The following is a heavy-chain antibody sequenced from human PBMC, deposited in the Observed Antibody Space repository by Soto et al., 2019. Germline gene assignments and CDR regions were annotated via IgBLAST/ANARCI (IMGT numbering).Heavy chain of an antibody. V-gene: IGHV3-30-3*01. CDR2: ISYDGSNK. CDR1: GFTFSSYA. CDR3: ARASDLWSGHRYYYGMDV. Sequence: LRLSCAASGFTFSSYAMHWVRQAPGKGLEWVAVISYDGSNKYYADSVKGRFTISRDNSKNTLYLQMNSLRAEDTAVYYCARASDLWSGHRYYYGMDVWGQGTTVTVSS. J-gene: IGHJ6*02. D-gene: IGHD3-3*01.